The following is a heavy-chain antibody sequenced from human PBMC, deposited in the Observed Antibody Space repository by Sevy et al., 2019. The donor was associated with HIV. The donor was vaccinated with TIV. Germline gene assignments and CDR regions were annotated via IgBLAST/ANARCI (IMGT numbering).Heavy chain of an antibody. D-gene: IGHD2-2*01. CDR1: GFTFSGYA. Sequence: GGCLRLSCAASGFTFSGYAMNWVRQAPGKGLEWVSAINGKGRSTHYADSVEGRFTISRDNSKNTLYLEMNSLRAEDTAVYYCAKAINSGGGVVPAANYYYYGLDVWGQGTTVTVSS. V-gene: IGHV3-23*01. CDR2: INGKGRST. CDR3: AKAINSGGGVVPAANYYYYGLDV. J-gene: IGHJ6*02.